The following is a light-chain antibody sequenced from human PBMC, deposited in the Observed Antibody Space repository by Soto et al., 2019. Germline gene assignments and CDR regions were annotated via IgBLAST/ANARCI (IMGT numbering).Light chain of an antibody. J-gene: IGKJ1*01. V-gene: IGKV1-39*01. CDR3: RHSSITLWR. Sequence: ASVGDRVTITCLSTQSFISSLTWYQQKPVNAPNLLIYAASSLHCCVPSRFSGSRSGTDFPLTFSVLPPEDFAAYYFRHSSITLWRFAQGTKVDI. CDR2: AAS. CDR1: QSFISS.